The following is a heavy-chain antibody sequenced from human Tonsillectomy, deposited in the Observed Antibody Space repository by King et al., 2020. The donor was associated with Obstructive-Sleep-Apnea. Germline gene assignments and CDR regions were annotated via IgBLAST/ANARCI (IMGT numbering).Heavy chain of an antibody. CDR2: ISDSGGST. CDR1: GFTFSNYA. J-gene: IGHJ4*02. V-gene: IGHV3-23*04. Sequence: DVQLVESGGGLEQPGGSLRLSCAASGFTFSNYAMSWVRQAPGKGLEWVSAISDSGGSTYYADSVRGRFTISRDNSKNTLHLQMNCLRAEDTAVYYCAKDPGEVAPPDYWGQGTLVTVSS. CDR3: AKDPGEVAPPDY. D-gene: IGHD5-12*01.